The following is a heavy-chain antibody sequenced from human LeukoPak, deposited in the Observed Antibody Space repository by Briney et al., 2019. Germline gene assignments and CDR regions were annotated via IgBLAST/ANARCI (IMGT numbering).Heavy chain of an antibody. Sequence: PGGSLRLSCAASGFTFSSYEMNWVRQAPGKGLEWVSSISSSSYIYYADSVKGRFTISRDNAKNSLYLQMNSLRAEDTAVYYCARDRTPAIVVVPAYGMDVWGQGTTVTVSS. J-gene: IGHJ6*02. V-gene: IGHV3-21*01. CDR1: GFTFSSYE. CDR2: ISSSSYI. D-gene: IGHD2-2*01. CDR3: ARDRTPAIVVVPAYGMDV.